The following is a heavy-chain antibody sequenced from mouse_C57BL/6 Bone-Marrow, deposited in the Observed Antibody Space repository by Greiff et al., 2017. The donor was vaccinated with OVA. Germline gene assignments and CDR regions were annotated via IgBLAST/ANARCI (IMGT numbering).Heavy chain of an antibody. J-gene: IGHJ2*01. Sequence: QVQLKQPGAELVRPGSSVKLSCKASGYTFTSYWMHWVKQRPIQGLEWIGNIDPSDSETHYNQKFKDKATLTVDKSSSTAYMQLSSLTSEDSAVYYCAREDSSGYVEDYWGQGTTLTVSS. D-gene: IGHD3-2*02. CDR3: AREDSSGYVEDY. CDR2: IDPSDSET. V-gene: IGHV1-52*01. CDR1: GYTFTSYW.